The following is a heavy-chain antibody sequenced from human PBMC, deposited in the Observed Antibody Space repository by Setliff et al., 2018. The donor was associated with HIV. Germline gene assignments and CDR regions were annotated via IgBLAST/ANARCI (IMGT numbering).Heavy chain of an antibody. D-gene: IGHD5-12*01. J-gene: IGHJ4*02. CDR2: INTYNGNT. CDR1: GYTYTDYG. CDR3: ARQPRWLQFPRYFDY. V-gene: IGHV1-18*01. Sequence: ASVKVSCKASGYTYTDYGISWVRQAPGQGLEWMGWINTYNGNTDLAQKVRGRVTLTTDQSTKTVYMELRSLRSDDTAVYYCARQPRWLQFPRYFDYWGQGTLVTVSS.